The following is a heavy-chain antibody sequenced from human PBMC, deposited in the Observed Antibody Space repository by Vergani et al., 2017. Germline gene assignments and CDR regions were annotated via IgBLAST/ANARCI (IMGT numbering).Heavy chain of an antibody. Sequence: QVQLVESGGGVVQPGRSLRLSCAASGFTFSSYGMHWVRQAPGKGLEWVAVISYDGSNKYYADSVKGRFPISRDNSKNTLYLQMNSLRAEDTAVYYCAKEAYNWNPAGLYYYNYMDVWGKGTTVTVSS. CDR2: ISYDGSNK. CDR1: GFTFSSYG. V-gene: IGHV3-30*18. J-gene: IGHJ6*03. CDR3: AKEAYNWNPAGLYYYNYMDV. D-gene: IGHD1-20*01.